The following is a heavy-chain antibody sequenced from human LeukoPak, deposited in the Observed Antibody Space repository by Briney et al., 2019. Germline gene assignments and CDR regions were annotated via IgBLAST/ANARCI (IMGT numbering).Heavy chain of an antibody. V-gene: IGHV4-39*01. Sequence: WETLSLTCTVSGGSISGSSYYWGWIRQPPGKGLEWIGNIYYGGSTYYNPSLKSRVSISVDTSNNQFSLKLSSVTAADTAVYYCASADGYKIDYWGQGTLVTVSS. CDR3: ASADGYKIDY. D-gene: IGHD5-24*01. CDR2: IYYGGST. CDR1: GGSISGSSYY. J-gene: IGHJ4*02.